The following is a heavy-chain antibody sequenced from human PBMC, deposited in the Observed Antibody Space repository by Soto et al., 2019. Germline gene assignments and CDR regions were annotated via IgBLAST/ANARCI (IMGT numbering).Heavy chain of an antibody. D-gene: IGHD6-19*01. CDR1: GFIFRSYG. CDR2: IWYDGSNT. J-gene: IGHJ5*02. CDR3: ASSAA. Sequence: LRLSCAASGFIFRSYGMHWVRQAPGKGLEWVAVIWYDGSNTYYADPVKGRFTISRDNSKNTLFLQMNSLRDEDTAVYYCASSAAWGRGTLVTVSS. V-gene: IGHV3-33*01.